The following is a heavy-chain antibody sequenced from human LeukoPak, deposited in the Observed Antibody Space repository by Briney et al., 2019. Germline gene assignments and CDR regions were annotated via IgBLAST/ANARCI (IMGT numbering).Heavy chain of an antibody. D-gene: IGHD6-19*01. J-gene: IGHJ5*02. Sequence: ASVKVSCKASGYTFTGYYMHWVRQAPGQGLEWMGWINPNSGGTNYAQKFQGWVTMTRDTSISTAYMELSRLRSDDTAVYYCARSTVAENNWFDPWGQGTLVTVSS. CDR2: INPNSGGT. CDR1: GYTFTGYY. V-gene: IGHV1-2*04. CDR3: ARSTVAENNWFDP.